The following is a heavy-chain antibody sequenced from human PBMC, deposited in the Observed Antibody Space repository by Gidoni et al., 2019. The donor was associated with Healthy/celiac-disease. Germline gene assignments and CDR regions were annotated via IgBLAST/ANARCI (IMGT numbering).Heavy chain of an antibody. CDR1: GFTLGEYA. V-gene: IGHV3-49*05. D-gene: IGHD3-3*02. CDR3: TRDPFRKDGMDV. Sequence: EVQLVESGGGLVKPGRSLRLSCTAYGFTLGEYAMSWFRQAPGKGLEWVGFIRSKAYGGTTAYAASVKGRFTISRDDSKSIAYLQMNSLKTEDTAVYYCTRDPFRKDGMDVWGQGTTVTVSS. CDR2: IRSKAYGGTT. J-gene: IGHJ6*02.